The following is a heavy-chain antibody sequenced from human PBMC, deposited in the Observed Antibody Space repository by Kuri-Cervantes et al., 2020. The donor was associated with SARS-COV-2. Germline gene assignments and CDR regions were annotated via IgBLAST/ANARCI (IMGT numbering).Heavy chain of an antibody. V-gene: IGHV3-21*04. CDR2: ISSSSSYI. Sequence: GESLKISCAASGFTFSSYSMNWVRQAPGKGLEWVSSISSSSSYIYYADSVKGRFAISRDNAKNSLYLQMNSLRAEDTAVYYCAKDLSLEMDTIRFDYWGQGTLVTVSS. J-gene: IGHJ4*02. D-gene: IGHD5-24*01. CDR3: AKDLSLEMDTIRFDY. CDR1: GFTFSSYS.